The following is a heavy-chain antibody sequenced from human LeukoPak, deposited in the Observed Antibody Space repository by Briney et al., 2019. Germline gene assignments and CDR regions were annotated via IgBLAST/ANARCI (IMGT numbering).Heavy chain of an antibody. CDR3: TTKLGFTYGVDF. CDR2: IKSRTDGGTT. Sequence: GSLRLSCEVSGFSVNDGWMNWVRQAPGKGLEWVANIKSRTDGGTTEYAAPVNGRFSVSVDGSKNTFYLQMNSLKAEDTALYYCTTKLGFTYGVDFWGQGTLVTVSA. D-gene: IGHD5-18*01. V-gene: IGHV3-15*01. CDR1: GFSVNDGW. J-gene: IGHJ4*02.